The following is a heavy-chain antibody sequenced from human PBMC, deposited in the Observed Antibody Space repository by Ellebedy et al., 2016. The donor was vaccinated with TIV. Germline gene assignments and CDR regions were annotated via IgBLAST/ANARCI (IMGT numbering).Heavy chain of an antibody. V-gene: IGHV4-39*07. CDR1: GGSISSSGYC. D-gene: IGHD6-19*01. CDR3: AAIAVAVPETIDY. CDR2: IYYSGST. J-gene: IGHJ4*02. Sequence: SETLSLTCTVSGGSISSSGYCWGWIRQPPGRGLDWIGCIYYSGSTYYNPSLKSRVTISVQTSKNQFSLKLSSVTAADTAVYYCAAIAVAVPETIDYWGQGTLVTVSS.